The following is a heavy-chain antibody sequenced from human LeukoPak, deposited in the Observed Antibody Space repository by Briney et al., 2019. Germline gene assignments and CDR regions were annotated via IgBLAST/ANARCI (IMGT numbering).Heavy chain of an antibody. D-gene: IGHD3-22*01. CDR2: ISGSGGST. J-gene: IGHJ4*02. Sequence: GGSLRLSRAASGFTFSTYAMSWVRQAPGKGLEWVSTISGSGGSTYYADSVKGRFTISRDNSKNTLYLQMNSLRAEDTAVYYCAKDSYYYDTSGYDYFDYWGQGTLVTVSS. CDR3: AKDSYYYDTSGYDYFDY. CDR1: GFTFSTYA. V-gene: IGHV3-23*01.